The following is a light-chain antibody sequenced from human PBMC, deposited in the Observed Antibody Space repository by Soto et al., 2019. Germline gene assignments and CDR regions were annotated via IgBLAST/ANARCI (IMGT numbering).Light chain of an antibody. CDR2: DVS. V-gene: IGLV2-14*01. Sequence: QSALTQPASVSGSPGQAITISCTGTSSDVGGYNYVSWYQQHPGKAPKLMIYDVSNRPSGVSNPFSGSKSGNTASLTISGLQAEDEADYYCSSYTSSSTLYVFGTGTKVNVL. CDR1: SSDVGGYNY. J-gene: IGLJ1*01. CDR3: SSYTSSSTLYV.